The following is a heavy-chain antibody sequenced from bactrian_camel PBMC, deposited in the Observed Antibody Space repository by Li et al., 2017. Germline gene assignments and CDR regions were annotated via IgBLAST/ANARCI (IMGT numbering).Heavy chain of an antibody. D-gene: IGHD2*01. CDR3: AKDRLRTEYSGGLSELQY. J-gene: IGHJ4*01. CDR2: IYTSIVST. CDR1: GYTYSSHC. Sequence: HVQLVESGGGSVQAGGSLGLSCAASGYTYSSHCMAWFRQAPGKEREGVAAIYTSIVSTYYADSVKGRFTISQDNAQNTLYLQLNSLKADDTAMYYCAKDRLRTEYSGGLSELQYWGQGTQVTVS. V-gene: IGHV3S1*01.